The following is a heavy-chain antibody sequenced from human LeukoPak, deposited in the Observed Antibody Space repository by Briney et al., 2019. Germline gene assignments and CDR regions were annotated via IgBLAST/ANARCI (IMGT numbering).Heavy chain of an antibody. CDR2: IWYDGSSQ. CDR1: GFTFSSYG. Sequence: GRSLRLSCAASGFTFSSYGMSWVRQAPGKGLEWVAVIWYDGSSQYYADTVKGRFTISRDNSNNTLFLQMNSLRAEDTAVYYCARDDRGSYSTNAIDYWGQGTLVTVSS. V-gene: IGHV3-33*01. J-gene: IGHJ4*02. CDR3: ARDDRGSYSTNAIDY. D-gene: IGHD1-26*01.